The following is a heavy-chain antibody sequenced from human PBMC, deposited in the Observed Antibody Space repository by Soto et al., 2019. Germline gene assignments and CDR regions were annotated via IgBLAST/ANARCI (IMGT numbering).Heavy chain of an antibody. CDR2: IIPIFGTA. CDR1: GGTFSSYS. D-gene: IGHD1-26*01. V-gene: IGHV1-69*01. Sequence: QVQLVQSGAEVKKPGSSVKVSCKASGGTFSSYSINWVRQAPGQGLEWMGEIIPIFGTANYAQKFQGRVTSTADESTSTAYLELSSLRSEDTAVYYGARDGGRHSGGIDYWGQGTLVTVSS. CDR3: ARDGGRHSGGIDY. J-gene: IGHJ4*02.